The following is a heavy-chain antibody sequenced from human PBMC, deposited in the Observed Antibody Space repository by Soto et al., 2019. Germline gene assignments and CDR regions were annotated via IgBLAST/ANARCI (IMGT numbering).Heavy chain of an antibody. V-gene: IGHV3-23*01. Sequence: EVQVIESGGGLVQPGGSLRLSCATYGFTFGNFAMSWVRQAPGRGLEWVSGMSSASSTTYYGDSVKGRFTISRDTSKNTLYLQMNSLRAEDTAVYYCAKNKERELPGIIDYWGQGTLVTVSS. D-gene: IGHD1-7*01. CDR1: GFTFGNFA. J-gene: IGHJ4*02. CDR2: MSSASSTT. CDR3: AKNKERELPGIIDY.